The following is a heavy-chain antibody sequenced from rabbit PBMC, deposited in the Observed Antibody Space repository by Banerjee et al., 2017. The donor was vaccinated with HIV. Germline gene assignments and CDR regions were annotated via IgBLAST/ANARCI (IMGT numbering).Heavy chain of an antibody. CDR1: GFDLSSYYY. J-gene: IGHJ4*01. D-gene: IGHD4-1*01. Sequence: QSLEESGGDLVKPGASLTLTCTASGFDLSSYYYMCWVRQAPGKGLEWIACIGTGSDDSTYYASWAKGRFTISKTSSTTVTLQMTSLTAADTAIYFCAREDISVWGFNLWGPGTLVTVS. CDR3: AREDISVWGFNL. CDR2: IGTGSDDST. V-gene: IGHV1S40*01.